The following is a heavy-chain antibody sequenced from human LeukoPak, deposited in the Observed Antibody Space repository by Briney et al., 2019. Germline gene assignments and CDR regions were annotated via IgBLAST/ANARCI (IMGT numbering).Heavy chain of an antibody. CDR1: GYSFTSYW. V-gene: IGHV5-51*01. CDR2: IYPGDSAT. Sequence: GEALKISCKGSGYSFTSYWIGWGRQMPGEGLGLVGIIYPGDSATRYRQSFQGQVTISADKSSSTAYLQWSSLKASDTATYCCARRCYYGLGSNYRKSYFDYWGQGTLVTVSS. D-gene: IGHD3-10*01. J-gene: IGHJ4*02. CDR3: ARRCYYGLGSNYRKSYFDY.